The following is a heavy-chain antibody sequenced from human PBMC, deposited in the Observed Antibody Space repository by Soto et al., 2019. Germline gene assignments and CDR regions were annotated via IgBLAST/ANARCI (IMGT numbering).Heavy chain of an antibody. J-gene: IGHJ6*02. CDR3: ARDRAKWKDYYYYGMDV. CDR2: IYYSGST. Sequence: PSENLSLTCTVSGGSISSGDDFWTWIRQPPGNGLVCIGYIYYSGSTYYNPSLKSRLTMSVDTSKNQFSLKLSSVTAADTAVYYCARDRAKWKDYYYYGMDVWGQGTTVTVSS. V-gene: IGHV4-30-4*01. CDR1: GGSISSGDDF. D-gene: IGHD1-20*01.